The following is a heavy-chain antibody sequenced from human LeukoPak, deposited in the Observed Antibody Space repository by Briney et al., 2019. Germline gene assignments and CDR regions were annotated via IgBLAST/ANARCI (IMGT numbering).Heavy chain of an antibody. D-gene: IGHD2-15*01. Sequence: SETLSLACIFSGDSTSNSYGSSVRQPPGKGLEWIGYIFYSGRTNYNPSLKSRVTMSVDTSKKQFTLNLTSVTAADTAVYYCARPARYCSSGNCYCDWYFHGLGRGTLVTVSS. J-gene: IGHJ2*01. CDR2: IFYSGRT. V-gene: IGHV4-59*08. CDR1: GDSTSNSY. CDR3: ARPARYCSSGNCYCDWYFHG.